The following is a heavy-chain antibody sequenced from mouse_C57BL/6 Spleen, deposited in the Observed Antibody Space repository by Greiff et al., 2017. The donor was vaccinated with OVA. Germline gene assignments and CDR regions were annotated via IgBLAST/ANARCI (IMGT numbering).Heavy chain of an antibody. J-gene: IGHJ2*01. D-gene: IGHD4-1*01. CDR1: GFTFSDYG. CDR3: ARLTLGRYYFDY. V-gene: IGHV5-17*01. Sequence: EVMLVESGGGLVKPGGSLKLSCAASGFTFSDYGMHWVRQAPEKGLEWVAYISSGSSTIYYADTVKGRFTISRDNAKNTLFLQMTSLRSEDTAMYYCARLTLGRYYFDYWGQGTTLTVSS. CDR2: ISSGSSTI.